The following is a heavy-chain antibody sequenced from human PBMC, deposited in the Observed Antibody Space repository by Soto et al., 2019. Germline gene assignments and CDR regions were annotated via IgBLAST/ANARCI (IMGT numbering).Heavy chain of an antibody. CDR1: GDSINSDNYY. D-gene: IGHD3-9*01. J-gene: IGHJ4*02. CDR3: ARLEGLATISYYFDN. Sequence: QLQLQESGPGLVKPSETLSLTCSVSGDSINSDNYYWGWIRQPPGKGLEWIGSIYYRGNTYYNPSLKTRVTISLDKSKSQSSLKLNSVTAADSAVYFCARLEGLATISYYFDNWGQGTLVTVSS. CDR2: IYYRGNT. V-gene: IGHV4-39*01.